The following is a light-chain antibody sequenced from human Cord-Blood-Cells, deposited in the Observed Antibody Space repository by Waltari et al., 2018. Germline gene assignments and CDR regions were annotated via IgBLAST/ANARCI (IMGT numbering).Light chain of an antibody. Sequence: QSALTQPASVSGSPGQSITIACTGTSSDVGSYNLVPWYQQHPGKAPKLMIYEGSKRPLGVSNRLTDCKSGNTASMTISGLQAEDEADYYCCSYAGSRTYVFGTGTKVTVL. CDR2: EGS. V-gene: IGLV2-23*01. CDR3: CSYAGSRTYV. J-gene: IGLJ1*01. CDR1: SSDVGSYNL.